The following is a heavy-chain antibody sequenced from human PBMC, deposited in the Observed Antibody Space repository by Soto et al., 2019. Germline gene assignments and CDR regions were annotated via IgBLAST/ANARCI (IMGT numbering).Heavy chain of an antibody. V-gene: IGHV4-39*01. CDR1: GVTISNSSYY. Sequence: SETLSLTCTVSGVTISNSSYYWGWIRRPPGKGLEWIGTIYYSGITYYNPSLKSRVTISVDTSKNQFSLKLTSVTAADTAVYYCARHGSNWGQGTLVTVSS. CDR2: IYYSGIT. CDR3: ARHGSN. J-gene: IGHJ4*02.